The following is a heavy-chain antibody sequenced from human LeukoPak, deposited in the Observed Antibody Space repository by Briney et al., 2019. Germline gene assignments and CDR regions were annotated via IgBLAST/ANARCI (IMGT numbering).Heavy chain of an antibody. CDR3: ARGPASVIAVAGTRYWYFDL. V-gene: IGHV4-59*01. D-gene: IGHD6-19*01. CDR1: GGSISSYY. CDR2: IYYSGST. Sequence: SETLSLTCTVSGGSISSYYWSWIRQPPGKGLEWIGYIYYSGSTNYNPSLKSRVTISVDTSKNQFSLKLSSVTAADTAVYYCARGPASVIAVAGTRYWYFDLWGRGTLVTVSS. J-gene: IGHJ2*01.